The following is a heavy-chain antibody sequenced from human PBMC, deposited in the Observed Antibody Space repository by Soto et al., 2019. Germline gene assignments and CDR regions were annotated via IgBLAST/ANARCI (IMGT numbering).Heavy chain of an antibody. CDR2: ISYDGSNK. J-gene: IGHJ4*01. V-gene: IGHV3-30-3*01. CDR3: ARHIPIDNILGFDY. Sequence: HWVRQAPGKGLEWVAVISYDGSNKYYADSVKGRFTISRDNSKNTLYLQMNSLRAEDTAVFYCARHIPIDNILGFDYWGHGTLVTVSS. D-gene: IGHD2-21*01.